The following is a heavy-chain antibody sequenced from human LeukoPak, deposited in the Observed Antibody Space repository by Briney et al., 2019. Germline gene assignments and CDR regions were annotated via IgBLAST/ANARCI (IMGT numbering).Heavy chain of an antibody. CDR3: ARLRYYGMDV. J-gene: IGHJ6*02. CDR1: GFTFSGYD. CDR2: TSSSSSTM. V-gene: IGHV3-48*04. Sequence: GGSLRLSCAASGFTFSGYDMSWVRQAPGKGLEWVSYTSSSSSTMYYADSVKSRFTISRDNAKNSLYLQMNSLRAEDTAVYYCARLRYYGMDVWGQGTTATVSS.